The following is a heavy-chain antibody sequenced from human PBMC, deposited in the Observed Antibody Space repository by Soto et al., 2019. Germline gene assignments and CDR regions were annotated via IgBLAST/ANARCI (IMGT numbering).Heavy chain of an antibody. CDR1: GRTFSSYA. J-gene: IGHJ6*02. CDR3: ARASGRSGSNYPHYYYAMDV. CDR2: GIPIFGTP. Sequence: VQLVQSGAEVKKPGSSVKLSCRASGRTFSSYAFSWVRQAPGQGLDWMGGGIPIFGTPHYAQQFQGRVTITADEYTSTAYMELSSLGSDDTAVSFCARASGRSGSNYPHYYYAMDVWGQGTTVTVSS. V-gene: IGHV1-69*01. D-gene: IGHD1-26*01.